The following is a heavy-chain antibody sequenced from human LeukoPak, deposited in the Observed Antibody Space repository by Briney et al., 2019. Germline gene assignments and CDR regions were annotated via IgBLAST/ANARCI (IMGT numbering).Heavy chain of an antibody. CDR1: GGSFSGYY. V-gene: IGHV4-34*01. CDR3: ARGSRYFAEYYFDY. J-gene: IGHJ4*02. Sequence: PSETLSLTCAVYGGSFSGYYWSWIRQPPGKGLEWIGEINHSGSTNYNPSPKSRVTISVDTSKNQFSLKLSSVTAADTAVYYCARGSRYFAEYYFDYWGQGTLVTVSS. D-gene: IGHD3-9*01. CDR2: INHSGST.